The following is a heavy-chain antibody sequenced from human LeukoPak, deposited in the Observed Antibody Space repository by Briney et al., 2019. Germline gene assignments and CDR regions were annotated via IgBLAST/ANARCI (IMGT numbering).Heavy chain of an antibody. D-gene: IGHD5-12*01. CDR1: GGSISSGGYY. J-gene: IGHJ5*02. V-gene: IGHV4-31*03. CDR2: IYYSGST. CDR3: ARVGWLRPINWFDP. Sequence: PSQTLSLTCTVSGGSISSGGYYWSWIRQHPGKGLEWIGYIYYSGSTYYNPSLKSRVTISVDTSKNQFSLKLSSVTAADTAVYYCARVGWLRPINWFDPWAREPWSPSPQ.